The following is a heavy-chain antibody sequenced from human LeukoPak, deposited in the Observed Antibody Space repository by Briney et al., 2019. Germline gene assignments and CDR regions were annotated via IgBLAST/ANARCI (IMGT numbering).Heavy chain of an antibody. D-gene: IGHD5-12*01. J-gene: IGHJ6*03. CDR2: ISSSSSYI. CDR1: GFTFSSYS. V-gene: IGHV3-21*01. Sequence: GGSLRLSCAASGFTFSSYSMNWVRQAPGKGLEWVSSISSSSSYIYYADSVKGRFTISRDNAKNSLYLQMNSLRAEDTAVYYCARWIGLYYMDVWGRGTTVTVSS. CDR3: ARWIGLYYMDV.